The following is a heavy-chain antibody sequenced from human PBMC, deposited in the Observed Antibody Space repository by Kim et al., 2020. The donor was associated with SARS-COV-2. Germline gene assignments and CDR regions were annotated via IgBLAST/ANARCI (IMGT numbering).Heavy chain of an antibody. Sequence: SETLSLTCTVSGGSISSGDYYWSWIRQPPGKGLEWIGYIYYSGSTYYNPSLKSRVTISVDTSKNQFSLKLSSVTAADTAVYYCVSTGYCSSTSCYPNFDYWGQGTLVTVSS. CDR2: IYYSGST. J-gene: IGHJ4*02. V-gene: IGHV4-30-4*01. CDR1: GGSISSGDYY. CDR3: VSTGYCSSTSCYPNFDY. D-gene: IGHD2-2*01.